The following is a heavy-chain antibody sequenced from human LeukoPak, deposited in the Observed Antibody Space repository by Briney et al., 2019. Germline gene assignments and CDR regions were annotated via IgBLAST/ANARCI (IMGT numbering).Heavy chain of an antibody. CDR2: INAGNGNT. Sequence: ASVKVSCKASGYTFTSYAMHWVRQAPGQRLEWMGWINAGNGNTKYSQKFQGRVTITRDTSASTAYMELSSLRSEDTAVYYCARGRPETTVAYFDYWGQGTLVTVSS. D-gene: IGHD4-23*01. J-gene: IGHJ4*02. V-gene: IGHV1-3*01. CDR3: ARGRPETTVAYFDY. CDR1: GYTFTSYA.